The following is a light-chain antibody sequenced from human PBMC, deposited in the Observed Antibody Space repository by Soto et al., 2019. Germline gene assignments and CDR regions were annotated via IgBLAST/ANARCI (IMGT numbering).Light chain of an antibody. V-gene: IGKV4-1*01. CDR1: QSVLYSSNNKNY. Sequence: DIVMTQSPDSLAVSLGERATINCKSSQSVLYSSNNKNYLVWYQQKPGQPPKALIYWASIRESGVPDRFSGSGSGTDFTLTISSLQAEDVAVYYCQQYYSAPLTFGGGTKVDIK. CDR2: WAS. CDR3: QQYYSAPLT. J-gene: IGKJ4*01.